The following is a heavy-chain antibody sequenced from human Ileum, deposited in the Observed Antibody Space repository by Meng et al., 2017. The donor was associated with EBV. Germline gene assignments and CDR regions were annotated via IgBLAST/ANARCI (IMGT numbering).Heavy chain of an antibody. J-gene: IGHJ4*02. Sequence: QVQLHVAGPGLVKPSETLSLTCSVSGCSVSSGGNYWSWIRQPPGKGLEWIGYIYNSGSTNYNPSLKSRVTISVDTSKNQFSLKLSSVTAADTAVYYCARDGYSSGSDWGQGTLVTVSS. D-gene: IGHD6-19*01. CDR3: ARDGYSSGSD. CDR2: IYNSGST. CDR1: GCSVSSGGNY. V-gene: IGHV4-61*08.